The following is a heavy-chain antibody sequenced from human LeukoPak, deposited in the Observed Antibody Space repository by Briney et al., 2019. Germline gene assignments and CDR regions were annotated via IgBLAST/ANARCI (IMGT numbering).Heavy chain of an antibody. CDR2: FHPEDDEA. CDR1: GYTFTELS. CDR3: ATSSGSYYSFYYHGMDV. V-gene: IGHV1-24*01. Sequence: ASVKVSCKVSGYTFTELSMHWVRQAPGKGLEWKGGFHPEDDEAIYAQKFQGRVTMTEDTSTDTVYMELSSLRSEDTAVYYCATSSGSYYSFYYHGMDVWGQGTTVTVSS. D-gene: IGHD1-26*01. J-gene: IGHJ6*02.